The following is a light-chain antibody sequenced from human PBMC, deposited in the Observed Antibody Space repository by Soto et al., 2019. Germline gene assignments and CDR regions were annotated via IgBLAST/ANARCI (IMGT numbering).Light chain of an antibody. J-gene: IGKJ3*01. CDR3: QSYGRTVFT. CDR1: QTISNTY. Sequence: EIVLTQSPGTLSLSPGEGATLSCRASQTISNTYLAWYQQKPGQAPRLLIYGASSRATGIPDRFSGSGSGTDFTLTISGLEPEDFAVYYCQSYGRTVFTFGPWTKVDSK. V-gene: IGKV3-20*01. CDR2: GAS.